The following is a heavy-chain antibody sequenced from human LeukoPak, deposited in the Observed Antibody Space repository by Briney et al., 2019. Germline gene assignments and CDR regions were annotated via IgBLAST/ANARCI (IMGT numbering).Heavy chain of an antibody. CDR3: AKDHSFYDILTGLGDAFDI. V-gene: IGHV3-23*01. D-gene: IGHD3-9*01. CDR2: ISGSGGST. CDR1: GFTFSSYG. J-gene: IGHJ3*02. Sequence: PGGSLRLSCAASGFTFSSYGMSWVRQVPGKGLEWVSTISGSGGSTYYADSVKGRFTISRDNSKNTLYLQMNTLRAEDTAVYYCAKDHSFYDILTGLGDAFDIWGQGTMVTVSS.